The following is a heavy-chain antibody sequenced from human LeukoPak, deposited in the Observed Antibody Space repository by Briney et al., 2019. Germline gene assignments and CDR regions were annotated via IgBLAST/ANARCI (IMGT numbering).Heavy chain of an antibody. CDR3: AREPPTNRDSSNYGN. D-gene: IGHD4-11*01. V-gene: IGHV3-7*01. CDR1: GFTFTTYW. J-gene: IGHJ4*02. Sequence: GGSLRLSCVASGFTFTTYWMTWVRQAPGKGLEWVASIKQDGSVKYYVDSVKGRFTISRDNTKNSVYLQMDNLRAEDTAVYNCAREPPTNRDSSNYGNWGQGTLVTVSS. CDR2: IKQDGSVK.